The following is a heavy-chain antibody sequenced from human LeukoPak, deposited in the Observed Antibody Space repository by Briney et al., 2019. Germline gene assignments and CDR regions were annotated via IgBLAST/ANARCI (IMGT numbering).Heavy chain of an antibody. V-gene: IGHV1-18*01. D-gene: IGHD3-10*01. CDR2: ISAYNGNT. J-gene: IGHJ4*02. CDR3: ARVRADDPPRDY. Sequence: ASVKVSCKASGYTFTSYGISWVRQAPGQGLEWMGWISAYNGNTNYAQKLQGRVTVTTDTSTSTAYMELRSLRSDDTAVYYCARVRADDPPRDYWGQGTLVTVSS. CDR1: GYTFTSYG.